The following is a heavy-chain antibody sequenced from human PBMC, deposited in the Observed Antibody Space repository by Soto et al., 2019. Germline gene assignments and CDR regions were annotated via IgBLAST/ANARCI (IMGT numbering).Heavy chain of an antibody. CDR1: GFTFSYYW. CDR2: IDHDGST. CDR3: VRDSHGDY. Sequence: EVQLVESGGGLVQPGGSLRLSCAASGFTFSYYWMHWVRQAPGKGLAWVARIDHDGSTDYAGSVRCRFTVSRDNAENMLYLQMNSLRDDDTALYYCVRDSHGDYWGQGTLVTVSS. J-gene: IGHJ4*02. V-gene: IGHV3-74*01.